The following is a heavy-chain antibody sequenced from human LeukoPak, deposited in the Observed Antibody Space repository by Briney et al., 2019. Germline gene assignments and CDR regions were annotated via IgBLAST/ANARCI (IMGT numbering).Heavy chain of an antibody. CDR1: GYTFTGYY. Sequence: ASVKVSCKASGYTFTGYYMHWVRQAPGQGLEWMGRINPNSGGTNYAQKFQGRVTMTRDTSISTVHMELSGLRSEDTAVYYCARDQEGFDYWGQGTLVTVSS. CDR3: ARDQEGFDY. CDR2: INPNSGGT. J-gene: IGHJ4*02. V-gene: IGHV1-2*06.